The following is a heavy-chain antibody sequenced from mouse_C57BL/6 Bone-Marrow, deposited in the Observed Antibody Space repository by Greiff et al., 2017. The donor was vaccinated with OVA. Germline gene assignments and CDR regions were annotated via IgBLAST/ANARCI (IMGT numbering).Heavy chain of an antibody. CDR1: GYTFTSYW. J-gene: IGHJ2*01. D-gene: IGHD1-1*01. V-gene: IGHV1-7*01. CDR2: INPSRGYT. CDR3: ERRAYYGSSFDY. Sequence: QVQLQQSGAELAKPGDSVKLSCKASGYTFTSYWMHWVKQRPGPGLEWIGYINPSRGYTKYNQKFKDKVTLTADTSSSTAYMQRSSLTYEDYEGDYCERRAYYGSSFDYWGQGTTLTVSS.